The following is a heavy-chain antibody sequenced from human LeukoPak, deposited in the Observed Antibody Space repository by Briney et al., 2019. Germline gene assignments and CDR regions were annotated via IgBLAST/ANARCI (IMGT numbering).Heavy chain of an antibody. CDR1: GGSISSGSYY. J-gene: IGHJ4*02. Sequence: KSSQTLSLACTVSGGSISSGSYYWSWIRQPAGKGLEWIGRIYTSGSTNYNPSLKSRVTISVDTSKNQFSLKLSSVTAADTAVYYCARASIAAAGKVDYWGQGTLVTVSS. CDR3: ARASIAAAGKVDY. CDR2: IYTSGST. D-gene: IGHD6-13*01. V-gene: IGHV4-61*02.